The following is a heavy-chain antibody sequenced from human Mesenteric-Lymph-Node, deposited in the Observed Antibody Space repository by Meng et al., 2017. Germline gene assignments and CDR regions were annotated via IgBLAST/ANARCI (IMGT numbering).Heavy chain of an antibody. J-gene: IGHJ4*02. D-gene: IGHD3-22*01. CDR3: ASSTTYYYDSSGYYLDY. V-gene: IGHV4-59*01. CDR1: GFTFDDYA. CDR2: IYYSGST. Sequence: ESLKISCAASGFTFDDYAMHWVRQAPGKGLEWIGYIYYSGSTNYNPSLKSRVTISVDTSKNQFSLKLSSVTAADTAVYYCASSTTYYYDSSGYYLDYWGQGTLVTVSS.